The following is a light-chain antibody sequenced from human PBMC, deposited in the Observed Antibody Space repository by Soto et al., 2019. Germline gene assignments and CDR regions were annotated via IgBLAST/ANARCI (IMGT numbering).Light chain of an antibody. J-gene: IGLJ1*01. CDR2: EVS. CDR3: GSYRSSTTYV. Sequence: QSVLTQPASVSGSPGQSITISCTGTSSDVGGYKFVSWYQQHPGKAPKLMIYEVSNRPSGISNRFSGSKSGNTASLTISGLQAVDEADYYCGSYRSSTTYVFGTGTKLTVL. V-gene: IGLV2-14*01. CDR1: SSDVGGYKF.